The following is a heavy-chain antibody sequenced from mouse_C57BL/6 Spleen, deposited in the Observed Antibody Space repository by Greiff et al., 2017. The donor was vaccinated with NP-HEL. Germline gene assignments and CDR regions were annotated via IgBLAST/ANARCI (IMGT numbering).Heavy chain of an antibody. CDR3: AYYDYDELFDY. CDR2: IDPSDSYT. V-gene: IGHV1-59*01. J-gene: IGHJ2*01. Sequence: QVQLQQPGAELVRPGTSVKLSCKASGYTFTSYWMHWVKQRPGQGLEWIGVIDPSDSYTNYNQKFKGKATLTVDTSSSTAYMQLSSLTSEDSAVYYCAYYDYDELFDYWGQGTTLTVSS. CDR1: GYTFTSYW. D-gene: IGHD2-4*01.